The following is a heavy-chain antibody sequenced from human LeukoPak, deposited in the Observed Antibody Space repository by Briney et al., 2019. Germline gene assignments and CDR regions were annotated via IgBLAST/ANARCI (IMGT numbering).Heavy chain of an antibody. CDR1: GGSFSGYY. V-gene: IGHV4-34*01. J-gene: IGHJ6*02. CDR3: AKGANFYYYGMDV. CDR2: INHSGST. D-gene: IGHD2-15*01. Sequence: SETLSLTCAVYGGSFSGYYWSWIRQPPGKGLEWIGEINHSGSTNYNPSLKSRVTISVDTSKNQFSLKLSSVTAADTAVYYCAKGANFYYYGMDVWGQGTTVTVSS.